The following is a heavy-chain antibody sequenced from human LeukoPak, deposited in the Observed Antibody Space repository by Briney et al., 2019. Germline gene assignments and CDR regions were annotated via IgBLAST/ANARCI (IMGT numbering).Heavy chain of an antibody. CDR2: INSDGSEG. CDR1: GFTFSHFW. D-gene: IGHD6-6*01. Sequence: PGGSLRLSCAASGFTFSHFWMSWSRQAPGKGLEWVASINSDGSEGYYADVVKGRFTISRDNAKNSLYLQINSLRAEDTAVYYCARSSYSSSSSVWGQGTMVTVSS. CDR3: ARSSYSSSSSV. J-gene: IGHJ3*01. V-gene: IGHV3-7*03.